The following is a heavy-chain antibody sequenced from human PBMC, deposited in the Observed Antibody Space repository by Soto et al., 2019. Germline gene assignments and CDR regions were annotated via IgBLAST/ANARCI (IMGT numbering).Heavy chain of an antibody. J-gene: IGHJ3*02. Sequence: VQLVESGGGLVKPGGSLRLSCAASGCTFTRHSMNWVRQAPGKGLEWVSCISGTGTFIYYSDSVKGRFTISRDDAKTSLYLQMNSLTAEDTAVYYCARGSGTDTGDALDIWGPGTMVTVS. V-gene: IGHV3-21*06. CDR1: GCTFTRHS. CDR2: ISGTGTFI. CDR3: ARGSGTDTGDALDI. D-gene: IGHD2-21*02.